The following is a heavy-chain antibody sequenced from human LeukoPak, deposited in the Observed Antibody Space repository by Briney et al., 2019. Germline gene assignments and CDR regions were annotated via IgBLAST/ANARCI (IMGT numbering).Heavy chain of an antibody. CDR2: IRYDGSNK. J-gene: IGHJ4*02. D-gene: IGHD1-26*01. CDR1: GFTFSSYG. Sequence: GGSLRLSCAASGFTFSSYGMHWVRQAPGKGLEWVAFIRYDGSNKYYADSVKGRFTISRDNSKNTLYLQMNSLRAEDTAVYYCAKDLVGATRATGDYWGQGTLVTASS. CDR3: AKDLVGATRATGDY. V-gene: IGHV3-30*02.